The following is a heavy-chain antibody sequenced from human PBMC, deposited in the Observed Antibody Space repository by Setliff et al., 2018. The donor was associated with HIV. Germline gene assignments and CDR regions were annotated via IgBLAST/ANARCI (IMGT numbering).Heavy chain of an antibody. CDR1: GYTFTDYY. V-gene: IGHV1-2*02. CDR2: INPNSGGT. CDR3: ASKRACDY. Sequence: ASVKVSCKASGYTFTDYYVHWLRQAPGQGLEWMGWINPNSGGTNCPQKFQGRVTMTRDTSISTAYMELSGLTSDDTAMYYCASKRACDYWGQGTLVTVSS. J-gene: IGHJ4*02.